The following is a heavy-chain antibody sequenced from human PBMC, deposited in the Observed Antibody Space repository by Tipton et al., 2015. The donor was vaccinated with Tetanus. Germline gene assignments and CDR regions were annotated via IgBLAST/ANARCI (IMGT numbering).Heavy chain of an antibody. CDR2: IYPGDSDT. CDR3: ARSLPYDSSGYKGYYYYGMDV. V-gene: IGHV5-51*01. D-gene: IGHD3-22*01. J-gene: IGHJ6*02. Sequence: VQLVQSGAEVKKPGESLKISCKGSGYSFTRYWIGWVRQMPGKGLEWMGIIYPGDSDTRYSPSFQGQVTISAEKSISTAYLQWSSLKASDTAMYYCARSLPYDSSGYKGYYYYGMDVWGQGTTVTVSS. CDR1: GYSFTRYW.